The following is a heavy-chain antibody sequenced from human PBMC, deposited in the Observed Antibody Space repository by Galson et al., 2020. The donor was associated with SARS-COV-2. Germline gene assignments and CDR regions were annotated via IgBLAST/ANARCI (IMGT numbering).Heavy chain of an antibody. V-gene: IGHV2-5*02. Sequence: SGPTLVKPTQTLTLTCTFSGFSLSTSGVGVGWIRQPPGKALEWLALIYWDDDKRYSPSLKSRLTITKDTSKNQVVLTMTNMDPVDTATYYCANTGPYYYGSGSYYNVPPLFDYWGQGTLVTVSS. D-gene: IGHD3-10*01. CDR3: ANTGPYYYGSGSYYNVPPLFDY. CDR1: GFSLSTSGVG. J-gene: IGHJ4*02. CDR2: IYWDDDK.